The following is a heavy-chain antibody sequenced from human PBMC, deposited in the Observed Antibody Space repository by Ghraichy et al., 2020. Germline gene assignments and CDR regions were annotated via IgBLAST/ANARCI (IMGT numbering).Heavy chain of an antibody. Sequence: GGSLNISCAASGFTFSNHWMIWVRQAPGKGLEWVATIKQDGGEKYYVDSVKGRFTISRDNAKNSLYLQMNSLRAEDTAMYYCARKYSGTDYWGQGTLVTVSS. CDR3: ARKYSGTDY. J-gene: IGHJ4*02. CDR1: GFTFSNHW. CDR2: IKQDGGEK. D-gene: IGHD6-19*01. V-gene: IGHV3-7*01.